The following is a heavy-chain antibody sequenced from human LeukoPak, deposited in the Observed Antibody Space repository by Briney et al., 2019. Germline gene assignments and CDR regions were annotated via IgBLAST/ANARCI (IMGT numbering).Heavy chain of an antibody. CDR2: INPNSGGT. Sequence: ASVKVSCKASGYTFTGYYMHWVRQAPGQGLEWMGWINPNSGGTNYAQKFQGRVTMTRDTSISTAYMELSRLRSDDTAVYYCARDGAGDRYSSSSSWFDPWGQGTLVTVSS. J-gene: IGHJ5*02. CDR1: GYTFTGYY. CDR3: ARDGAGDRYSSSSSWFDP. V-gene: IGHV1-2*02. D-gene: IGHD6-6*01.